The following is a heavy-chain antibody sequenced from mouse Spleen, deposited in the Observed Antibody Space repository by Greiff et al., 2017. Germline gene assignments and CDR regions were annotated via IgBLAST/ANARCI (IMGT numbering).Heavy chain of an antibody. D-gene: IGHD2-4*01. J-gene: IGHJ4*01. Sequence: VQLQQSGPELVKPGASVKMSCKASGYTFTDYNMHWVKQSHGKSLEWIGYINPNNGGTSYNQKFKGKATLTVNKSSSTAYMELRSLTSEDSAVYYCAREGLRDWYAMDYWGQGTSVTVSS. CDR1: GYTFTDYN. CDR3: AREGLRDWYAMDY. CDR2: INPNNGGT. V-gene: IGHV1-22*01.